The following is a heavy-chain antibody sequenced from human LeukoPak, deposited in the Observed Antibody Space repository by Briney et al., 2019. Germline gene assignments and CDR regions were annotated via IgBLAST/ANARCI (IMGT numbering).Heavy chain of an antibody. V-gene: IGHV1-18*01. CDR3: ARVSLLWVGELFNYYYYYYMDV. CDR2: ISAYNGNT. J-gene: IGHJ6*03. CDR1: GYTFTSYG. D-gene: IGHD3-10*01. Sequence: ASVKVSCKASGYTFTSYGISWVRQAPGQGLEWMGWISAYNGNTNYAQKLQGRVTMTTDTSTSTAYMELRSLRSDDTAVYYCARVSLLWVGELFNYYYYYYMDVWGKGTTVTVSS.